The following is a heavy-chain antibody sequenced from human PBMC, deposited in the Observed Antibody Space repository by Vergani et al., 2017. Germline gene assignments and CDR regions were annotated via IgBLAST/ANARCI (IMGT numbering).Heavy chain of an antibody. Sequence: QVQLVQSGAEVKKPGASVKVSCKASGYTFTGYYMHWVRQAPGQGLEWMGWINPNSGGTNYAQKFQGRVTMTRDTSISTAYMELSRLRSDDTAVYYCARVVAAYDSSGYYLGAPPNYYYYYMDVWGKGTTVTVSS. J-gene: IGHJ6*03. CDR3: ARVVAAYDSSGYYLGAPPNYYYYYMDV. V-gene: IGHV1-2*02. D-gene: IGHD3-22*01. CDR2: INPNSGGT. CDR1: GYTFTGYY.